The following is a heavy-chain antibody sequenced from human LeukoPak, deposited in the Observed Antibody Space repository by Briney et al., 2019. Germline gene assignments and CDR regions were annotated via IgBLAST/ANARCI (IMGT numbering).Heavy chain of an antibody. Sequence: GSLRLSCAASGFTFSSYWMHWVRQAPGKGLVWVSRINSDGSSTSYADSVKGRFTISRDNAKNTLYLQMNGLRAEDTAVYYYAREKYSSSWYDYWGQGTLVTVSS. J-gene: IGHJ4*02. CDR2: INSDGSST. D-gene: IGHD6-13*01. CDR1: GFTFSSYW. V-gene: IGHV3-74*01. CDR3: AREKYSSSWYDY.